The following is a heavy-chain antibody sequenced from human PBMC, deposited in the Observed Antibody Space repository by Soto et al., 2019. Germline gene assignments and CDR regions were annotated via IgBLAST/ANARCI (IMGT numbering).Heavy chain of an antibody. V-gene: IGHV4-34*01. CDR2: INHSGST. CDR1: GGSFSGYY. CDR3: AGGNYAWYYYYGMDV. J-gene: IGHJ6*02. D-gene: IGHD3-16*01. Sequence: SETLSLTCAVYGGSFSGYYWSWIRQPPGKGLEWIGEINHSGSTNYNPSLKSRVTVSVDTSKNQFSLKLSSVTAADTAVYYCAGGNYAWYYYYGMDVWGQGTTVTVSS.